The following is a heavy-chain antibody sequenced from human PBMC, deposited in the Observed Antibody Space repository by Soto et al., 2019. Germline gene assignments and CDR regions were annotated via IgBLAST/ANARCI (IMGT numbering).Heavy chain of an antibody. J-gene: IGHJ4*02. D-gene: IGHD6-13*01. CDR3: AKVVKRYSSSWYPGDLDY. V-gene: IGHV3-30*18. Sequence: PGGSLRLSCAASGFTFSSYGMHWVRQAPGKGLEWVAVISYDGSNKYYADSVEGRFTISRDNSKNTLYLQMNSLRAEDTAVYYCAKVVKRYSSSWYPGDLDYWGQGTLVTVSS. CDR1: GFTFSSYG. CDR2: ISYDGSNK.